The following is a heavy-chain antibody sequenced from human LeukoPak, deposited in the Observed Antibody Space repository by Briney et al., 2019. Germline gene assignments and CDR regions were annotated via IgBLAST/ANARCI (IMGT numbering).Heavy chain of an antibody. CDR1: GFTFSSYG. J-gene: IGHJ5*02. V-gene: IGHV3-30*02. CDR2: IRYDGSNK. CDR3: TRERGLIAPSGVDL. D-gene: IGHD6-13*01. Sequence: PGGSLRLSCAASGFTFSSYGMHWVRQAPGKGLEWVAFIRYDGSNKYYADSVKGRFTISRDNSKNTLSFEMNTLRAEDTAVYYCTRERGLIAPSGVDLWGQGTLVTVSS.